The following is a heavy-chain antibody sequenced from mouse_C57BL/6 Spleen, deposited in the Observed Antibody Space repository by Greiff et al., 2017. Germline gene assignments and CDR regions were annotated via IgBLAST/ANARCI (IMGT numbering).Heavy chain of an antibody. CDR2: IHPNSGST. J-gene: IGHJ2*01. V-gene: IGHV1-64*01. D-gene: IGHD6-1*01. CDR3: SRYNLYYFDY. CDR1: GYTFTSYW. Sequence: VQLQHPGAELVKPGASVKLSCKASGYTFTSYWMHWVKQRPGQGLEWIGMIHPNSGSTNYNEKFKSKATLTVDKTSNTAYMQLSSLTSEDSAVYYCSRYNLYYFDYWGQGTTLTVSS.